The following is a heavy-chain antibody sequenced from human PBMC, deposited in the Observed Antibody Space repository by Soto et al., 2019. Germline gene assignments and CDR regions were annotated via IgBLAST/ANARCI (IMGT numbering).Heavy chain of an antibody. J-gene: IGHJ4*02. CDR2: IWYDESNK. CDR1: GFTFSTYA. D-gene: IGHD3-9*01. Sequence: GGSLRLSCAASGFTFSTYAMHWVRQAPGKGLKWVAVIWYDESNKFYAESVKGRFTISRDNSKNEVYLQMNSLRAEDTAVYYCAKDKRDYDVLTGPDYWGQGTLVTVSS. V-gene: IGHV3-33*03. CDR3: AKDKRDYDVLTGPDY.